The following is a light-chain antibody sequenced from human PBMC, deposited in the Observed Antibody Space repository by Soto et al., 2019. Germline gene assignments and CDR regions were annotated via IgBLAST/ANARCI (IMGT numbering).Light chain of an antibody. CDR2: DVS. CDR3: QQYGSSTYT. CDR1: QNISSY. V-gene: IGKV3-11*01. J-gene: IGKJ2*01. Sequence: IVLTQSPATLSLSPGERATLSCRASQNISSYLIWYQQKPGQAPRLLMYDVSNRATGIPARFSGSGSGTDFTLTISSLEPEDLAMYYCQQYGSSTYTFGQGTKVEIK.